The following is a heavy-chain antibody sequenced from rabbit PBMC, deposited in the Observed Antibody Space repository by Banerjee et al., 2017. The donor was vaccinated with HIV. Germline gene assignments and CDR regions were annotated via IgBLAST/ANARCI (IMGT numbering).Heavy chain of an antibody. J-gene: IGHJ3*01. D-gene: IGHD6-1*01. CDR2: IDPVFGAT. Sequence: QEQLVESGGGLVQPGGSLKLSCKASGFDLNTYGLSWVRQAPGKGLEWIAYIDPVFGATYYAPWVNGRFTISSQNAQNTLYLQLNSLTAADTATYFCVRDQARMLDLWGQGTLVTVS. CDR3: VRDQARMLDL. V-gene: IGHV1S47*01. CDR1: GFDLNTYG.